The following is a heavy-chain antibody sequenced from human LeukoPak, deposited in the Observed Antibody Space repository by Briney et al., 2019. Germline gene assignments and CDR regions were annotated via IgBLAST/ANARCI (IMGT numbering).Heavy chain of an antibody. D-gene: IGHD1-26*01. CDR3: AKAQIVGTTRGAFDI. CDR2: ISPGGGTT. J-gene: IGHJ3*02. CDR1: GFSFGSEA. V-gene: IGHV3-23*01. Sequence: GGSLRLSCVVSGFSFGSEAMSWVRQAPGRGLEWVSSISPGGGTTYYADSVKGRFTISRDNSKNTLYLQMNSLRAEDTAVYYCAKAQIVGTTRGAFDIWGQGTMVTVSS.